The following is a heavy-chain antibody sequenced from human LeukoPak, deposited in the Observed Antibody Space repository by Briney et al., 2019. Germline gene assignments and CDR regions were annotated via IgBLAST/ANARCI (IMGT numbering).Heavy chain of an antibody. CDR1: GGTFSSYA. CDR2: IIPIFGTA. D-gene: IGHD5-18*01. CDR3: ARGQLWDYYYYYGMDV. J-gene: IGHJ6*02. Sequence: ASVKVSCKASGGTFSSYAISWVRQAPGQGLEWMGGIIPIFGTANYAQKFPGRVTITADESTSTAYMELSSLRSEDTAVYYCARGQLWDYYYYYGMDVWGQGTTVTVSS. V-gene: IGHV1-69*01.